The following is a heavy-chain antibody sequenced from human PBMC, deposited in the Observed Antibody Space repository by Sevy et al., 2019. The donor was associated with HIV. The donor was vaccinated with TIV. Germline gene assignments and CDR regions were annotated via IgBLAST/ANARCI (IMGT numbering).Heavy chain of an antibody. J-gene: IGHJ1*01. Sequence: GGSLRLSCTVSGFIFSNFAMHWVRQAPGKGLEWVAVTSYDVSHKYYADSVKGRFTVSRDNSRNILSLEMNNLRRDDTAVYYCARGENDDEFFQYWGQGTLVTVSS. CDR1: GFIFSNFA. D-gene: IGHD1-26*01. V-gene: IGHV3-30*04. CDR3: ARGENDDEFFQY. CDR2: TSYDVSHK.